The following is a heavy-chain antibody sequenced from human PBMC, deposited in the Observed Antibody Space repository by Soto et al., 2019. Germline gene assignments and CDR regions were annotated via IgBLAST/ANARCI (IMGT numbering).Heavy chain of an antibody. Sequence: GGSLRLSCAASGFTFSNAWMNWVRQAPGKGLEWVGRIKSKTDGGTTDYAAPVKGRFTISRDDSKNTLYLQMNSLKTEDTAVYYCTTDNAVTTLLYYYYYGMDVWGQGTTVTVSS. CDR3: TTDNAVTTLLYYYYYGMDV. D-gene: IGHD4-17*01. J-gene: IGHJ6*02. V-gene: IGHV3-15*07. CDR1: GFTFSNAW. CDR2: IKSKTDGGTT.